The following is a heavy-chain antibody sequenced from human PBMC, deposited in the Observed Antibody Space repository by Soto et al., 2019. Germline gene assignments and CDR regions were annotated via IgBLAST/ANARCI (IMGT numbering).Heavy chain of an antibody. CDR1: GFTFSSYS. CDR3: CTTHYYYMDV. D-gene: IGHD2-8*01. J-gene: IGHJ6*03. Sequence: GGSLRLSCAASGFTFSSYSMNWVRQAPGKRLEWVSYISSSSSTIYYADSVKGRFTISRDNAKNSLYLQMNSLRAEDTAVYYCCTTHYYYMDVWGKGTTVTVSS. CDR2: ISSSSSTI. V-gene: IGHV3-48*01.